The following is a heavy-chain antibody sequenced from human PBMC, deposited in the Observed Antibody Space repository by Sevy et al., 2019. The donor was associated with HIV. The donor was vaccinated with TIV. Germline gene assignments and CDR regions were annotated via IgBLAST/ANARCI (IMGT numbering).Heavy chain of an antibody. CDR2: ISAYNGNT. D-gene: IGHD6-13*01. J-gene: IGHJ4*02. Sequence: ASVKVSCKASGYTFTSYGISWVRQAPGQGLEWMGWISAYNGNTNYAQKLQGRVTMTTDTSTSTAYMGLRSLRSDDTAVYYCAREGIAAAGTYYFDYWGQGTLVTVSS. V-gene: IGHV1-18*01. CDR1: GYTFTSYG. CDR3: AREGIAAAGTYYFDY.